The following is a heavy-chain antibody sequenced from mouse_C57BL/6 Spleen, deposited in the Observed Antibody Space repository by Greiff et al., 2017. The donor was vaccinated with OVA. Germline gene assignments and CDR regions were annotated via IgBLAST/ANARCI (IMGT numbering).Heavy chain of an antibody. CDR1: GYAFSSSW. D-gene: IGHD1-1*01. CDR3: AIGSSPFAY. J-gene: IGHJ3*01. V-gene: IGHV1-82*01. Sequence: QVQLKESGPELVKPGASVKISCKASGYAFSSSWMNWVKQRPGKGLEWIGRIYPGDGDTNYNGKFKGKATLTADKSSSTAYMQLSSLTSEDSAVYFCAIGSSPFAYWGQGTLVTVSA. CDR2: IYPGDGDT.